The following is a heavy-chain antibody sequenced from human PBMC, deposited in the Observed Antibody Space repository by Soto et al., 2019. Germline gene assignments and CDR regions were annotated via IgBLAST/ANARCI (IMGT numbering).Heavy chain of an antibody. D-gene: IGHD3-3*01. CDR3: AKGDYYDFWSGEGYYYYMDV. CDR1: GFTFSSYA. V-gene: IGHV3-23*01. Sequence: EVQLLESGGGLVQPGGSLRLSCAASGFTFSSYAMSWVRQAPGKGLEWVSAISGSGGSTYYADSVKGRFTISRDNSKNTLYLQMNSLRAEDTAVYYCAKGDYYDFWSGEGYYYYMDVWGKGTTVTVSS. J-gene: IGHJ6*03. CDR2: ISGSGGST.